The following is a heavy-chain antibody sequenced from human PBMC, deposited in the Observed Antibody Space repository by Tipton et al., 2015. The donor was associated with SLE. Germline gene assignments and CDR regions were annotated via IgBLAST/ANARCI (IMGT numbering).Heavy chain of an antibody. CDR2: IYTSGST. CDR3: ARCPRYCTNGVCYTGAFDI. D-gene: IGHD2-8*01. V-gene: IGHV4-4*08. Sequence: PGLVKPSETLSLTCTVSGGSISSYYWSWIRQPPGKGLEWIGYIYTSGSTNYNPSLKSRVTISVDTSKNQFSLKLSSVTAADTAVYYCARCPRYCTNGVCYTGAFDIWGQGTMVTVSS. J-gene: IGHJ3*02. CDR1: GGSISSYY.